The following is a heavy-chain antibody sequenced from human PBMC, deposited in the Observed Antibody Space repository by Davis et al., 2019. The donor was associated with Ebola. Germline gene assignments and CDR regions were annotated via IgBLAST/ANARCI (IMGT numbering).Heavy chain of an antibody. CDR3: ATELTGDAFDF. J-gene: IGHJ3*01. D-gene: IGHD3-9*01. Sequence: GESLKISCAASGFAFSSHWMNWVRQGPGKGLEWVANIKQDGSKKNYVDSVKDRFTISRDNAKNSLFLQMNNLRADDTAVYYCATELTGDAFDFWGRGTMVTVSS. CDR1: GFAFSSHW. V-gene: IGHV3-7*03. CDR2: IKQDGSKK.